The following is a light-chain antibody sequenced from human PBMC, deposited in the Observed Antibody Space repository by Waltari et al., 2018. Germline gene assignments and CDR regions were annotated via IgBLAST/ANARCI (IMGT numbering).Light chain of an antibody. Sequence: FMLTPPHSVSESPAPTVNFSCTRSSRSIASHYVQWYQQGPASPPTTMTLQHNQRPSGLPDRFSGSIYSSPNPGSLTISGLKTEDEADYYCQSDGSSNHVFGSGTKVTVL. CDR2: QHN. CDR1: SRSIASHY. CDR3: QSDGSSNHV. J-gene: IGLJ6*01. V-gene: IGLV6-57*01.